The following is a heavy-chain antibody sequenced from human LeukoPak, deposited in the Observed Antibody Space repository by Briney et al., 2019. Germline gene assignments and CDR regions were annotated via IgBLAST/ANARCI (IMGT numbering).Heavy chain of an antibody. CDR2: ISSSGSVV. CDR3: TTGDYYYGMDV. Sequence: PGGSLRLSCAASGFTFSSCAMSWVRQAPGKGLEWVSYISSSGSVVYYADSVKGRFTISRDNAKNSLYLQMNSLKTEDTAVYYCTTGDYYYGMDVWGQGTTVTVSS. CDR1: GFTFSSCA. J-gene: IGHJ6*02. V-gene: IGHV3-21*03.